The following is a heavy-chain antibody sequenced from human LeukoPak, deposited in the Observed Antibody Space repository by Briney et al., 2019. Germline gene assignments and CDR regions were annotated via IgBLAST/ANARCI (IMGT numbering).Heavy chain of an antibody. Sequence: GRSLRLSCAASGFTFDDYAMHWVRQAPGKGLEWVSSISSSGGGTYYTDSVKGRFTISRDNSKNTLYLQMNGLRAEDTAVYYCAKASKSITLLWVVPPDYWGQGTLVTVSS. V-gene: IGHV3-23*01. J-gene: IGHJ4*02. CDR2: ISSSGGGT. CDR3: AKASKSITLLWVVPPDY. D-gene: IGHD3-10*01. CDR1: GFTFDDYA.